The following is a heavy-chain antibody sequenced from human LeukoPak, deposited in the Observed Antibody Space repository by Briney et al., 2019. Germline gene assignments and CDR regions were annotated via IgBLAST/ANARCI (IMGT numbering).Heavy chain of an antibody. CDR1: GGSISSGSYY. V-gene: IGHV4-61*02. CDR2: IYTSGST. D-gene: IGHD6-6*01. CDR3: ARREYRIGAFDI. Sequence: PSETLSLTCTVSGGSISSGSYYRSWIRQPAGTGLEWIGRIYTSGSTYYNPSLKSRVTISVDTSKNQFSLKLSSVTAADTAVYYCARREYRIGAFDIWGQGTMVTVSS. J-gene: IGHJ3*02.